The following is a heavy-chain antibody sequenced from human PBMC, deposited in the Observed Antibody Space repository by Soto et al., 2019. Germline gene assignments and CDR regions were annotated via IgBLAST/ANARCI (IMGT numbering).Heavy chain of an antibody. CDR1: GGTFSSYA. V-gene: IGHV1-69*12. CDR3: ARDRVWYSYGLLGNSQGY. J-gene: IGHJ4*02. Sequence: QVQLVQSGAEVKKPGSSVKVSCKASGGTFSSYAISWVRQAPGQGLEWMGGIIPIFGTANYAQKFQGRVTITADESTSTAYMELSSLRSEDTAVYYCARDRVWYSYGLLGNSQGYWGQGTLVTVSS. CDR2: IIPIFGTA. D-gene: IGHD5-18*01.